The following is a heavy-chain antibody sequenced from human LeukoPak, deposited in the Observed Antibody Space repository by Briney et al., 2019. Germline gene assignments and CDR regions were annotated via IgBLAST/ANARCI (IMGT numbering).Heavy chain of an antibody. V-gene: IGHV4-59*01. D-gene: IGHD1-26*01. CDR2: FSYSGST. CDR1: GVSISTYY. CDR3: ARMYSGTSYYFDY. Sequence: SETLSLTCSVSGVSISTYYWIWIRQPPAKGLEWMGFFSYSGSTKYNPSPKSRVTMSVDTSKNQFSLKLNSVTAADTAVYYCARMYSGTSYYFDYWGQGTLVTVSS. J-gene: IGHJ4*02.